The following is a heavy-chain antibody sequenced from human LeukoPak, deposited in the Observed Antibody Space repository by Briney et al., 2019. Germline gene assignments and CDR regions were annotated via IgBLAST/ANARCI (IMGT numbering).Heavy chain of an antibody. V-gene: IGHV1-18*01. CDR1: GYTFTSYG. J-gene: IGHJ3*02. Sequence: GASVKVSCKASGYTFTSYGISWVRQAPGQGLEWMGWISAYNGNTNCAQKLQGRVTMTTDTSTSTAYMELRSLRSDDTAVYYCAGRTYYDFWSGPGAFDIWGQGTMVTVSS. CDR2: ISAYNGNT. D-gene: IGHD3-3*01. CDR3: AGRTYYDFWSGPGAFDI.